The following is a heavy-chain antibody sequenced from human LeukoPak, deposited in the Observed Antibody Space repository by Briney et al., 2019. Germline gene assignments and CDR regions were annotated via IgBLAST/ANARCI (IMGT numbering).Heavy chain of an antibody. CDR2: IYYSGST. V-gene: IGHV4-61*01. CDR1: GGSISSGSYY. D-gene: IGHD4-23*01. Sequence: SQTLSLTCTVSGGSISSGSYYWSWIRQPPGKGLEWIGYIYYSGSTNYNPSLKSRVTISVDTSKNQFSLKLSSVTAADTAVYYCARYPFRWPSMDVWGQGTTVTVSS. J-gene: IGHJ6*02. CDR3: ARYPFRWPSMDV.